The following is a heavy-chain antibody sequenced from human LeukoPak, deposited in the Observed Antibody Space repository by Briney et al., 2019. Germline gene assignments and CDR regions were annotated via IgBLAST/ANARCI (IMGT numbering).Heavy chain of an antibody. J-gene: IGHJ5*02. D-gene: IGHD6-13*01. CDR3: AREVKTASGIWWFDA. Sequence: PGGSLRLSCAASGFTFSSYSMNWVRQAPGKGLEWVAYISGSGSVIYYADSVRGRFTISRDNAKDSLYLQMNSLRVEDTAVYYCAREVKTASGIWWFDAWGQGTLVTVSS. V-gene: IGHV3-48*04. CDR1: GFTFSSYS. CDR2: ISGSGSVI.